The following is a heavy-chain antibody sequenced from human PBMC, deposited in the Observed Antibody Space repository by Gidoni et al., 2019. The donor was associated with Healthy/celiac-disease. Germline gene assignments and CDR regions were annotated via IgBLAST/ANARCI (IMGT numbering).Heavy chain of an antibody. CDR3: ARGTYYPNYYYGMDV. CDR1: GYTFTSYD. D-gene: IGHD3-10*01. J-gene: IGHJ6*02. Sequence: QVQLVQTGAEVKKPGASVKVSCKASGYTFTSYDINWVRQATGQGLEWMGWMNPNSGNTGYAQKFQVRVTMTRNTSISTAYMELSSLRSEDTAVYYCARGTYYPNYYYGMDVWGQGTTVTVSS. CDR2: MNPNSGNT. V-gene: IGHV1-8*01.